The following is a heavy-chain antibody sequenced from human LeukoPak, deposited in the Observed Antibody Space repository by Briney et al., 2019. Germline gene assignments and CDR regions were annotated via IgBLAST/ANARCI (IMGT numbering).Heavy chain of an antibody. CDR3: AKSGYNRFDY. J-gene: IGHJ4*02. D-gene: IGHD5-24*01. Sequence: PGGSLRLSCAASGFTFGSYGMNWVRQAPEKGLEWVSGISGTGDSTYYADSVRGRFTISRDNSKNTLYLQMNSLRAEDTAVYYCAKSGYNRFDYWGQGTLVTVSS. CDR1: GFTFGSYG. CDR2: ISGTGDST. V-gene: IGHV3-23*01.